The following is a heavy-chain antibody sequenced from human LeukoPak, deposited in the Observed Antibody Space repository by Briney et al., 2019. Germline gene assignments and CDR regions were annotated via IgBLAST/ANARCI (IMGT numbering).Heavy chain of an antibody. CDR1: GYTFTGYY. CDR2: INPNSGGT. Sequence: GASVKVSCKASGYTFTGYYMHWVRQAPGQGLEWMGWINPNSGGTNYAQKFQGRVTMTRDTSISTAFMELSRLRSDDTAVYYCARTNMVRGYWFDPWGQGTLVTVSS. V-gene: IGHV1-2*02. J-gene: IGHJ5*02. CDR3: ARTNMVRGYWFDP. D-gene: IGHD3-10*01.